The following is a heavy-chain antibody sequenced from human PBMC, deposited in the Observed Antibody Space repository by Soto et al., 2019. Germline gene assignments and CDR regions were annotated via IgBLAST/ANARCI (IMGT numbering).Heavy chain of an antibody. D-gene: IGHD2-8*01. CDR2: INPRDFDV. Sequence: GQTLPLSCEGFDDTCAAYRVGWKRKMPSKGLEWMGVINPRDFDVKYSQPFEGQVTISADKSINTAFLQWRSLKASDTAMYYCSRPEYTNDVWYDTYDIGGQGTMVT. V-gene: IGHV5-51*01. J-gene: IGHJ3*02. CDR1: DDTCAAYR. CDR3: SRPEYTNDVWYDTYDI.